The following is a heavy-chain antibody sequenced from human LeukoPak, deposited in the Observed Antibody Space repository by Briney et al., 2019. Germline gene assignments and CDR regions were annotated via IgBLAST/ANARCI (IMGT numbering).Heavy chain of an antibody. V-gene: IGHV1-24*01. CDR3: ATVNIVAAIGGFHYYYGMDV. Sequence: GASVKVSCKVSGYTLTELSMHWVRQAPGKGLEWMGGFDPEDGETIYAQKFQGRVTMTEDTSTDTAYMELSSLRSEDTAVYYCATVNIVAAIGGFHYYYGMDVWGQGTTVTVSS. D-gene: IGHD5-12*01. J-gene: IGHJ6*02. CDR2: FDPEDGET. CDR1: GYTLTELS.